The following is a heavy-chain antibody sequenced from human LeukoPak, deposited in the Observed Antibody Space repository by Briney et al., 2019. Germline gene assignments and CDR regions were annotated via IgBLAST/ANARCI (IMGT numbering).Heavy chain of an antibody. V-gene: IGHV3-30*18. D-gene: IGHD5-18*01. CDR3: AKDRRSLTYSYGSTPSDY. J-gene: IGHJ4*02. CDR2: ISYDGSNK. Sequence: PGRSLRLSCAASGFTFSSYGMHWVRQAPGKGLEWVAVISYDGSNKYYADSVKGRFTISRDNSKSTLYLQTNSLRAEDTAVYYCAKDRRSLTYSYGSTPSDYWGQGTLVTVSS. CDR1: GFTFSSYG.